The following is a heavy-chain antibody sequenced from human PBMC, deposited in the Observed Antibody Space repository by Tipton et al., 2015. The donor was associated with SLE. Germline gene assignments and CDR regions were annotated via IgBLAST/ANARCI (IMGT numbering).Heavy chain of an antibody. J-gene: IGHJ4*02. CDR1: GFTFDDYA. D-gene: IGHD6-6*01. CDR3: ARKAPAARSLDY. Sequence: SLRLSCAASGFTFDDYAMHWVRQAPGKGLEWVSLISWDGGSTYYADSVKGRFTISRDNAKNSLYLQMTSLRAEDTAVYYCARKAPAARSLDYWGQGTLVTVSS. CDR2: ISWDGGST. V-gene: IGHV3-43D*03.